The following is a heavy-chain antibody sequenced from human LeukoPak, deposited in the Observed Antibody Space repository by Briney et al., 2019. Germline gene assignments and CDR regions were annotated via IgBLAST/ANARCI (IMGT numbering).Heavy chain of an antibody. Sequence: SVKVSCKASGGTFSSYAISWVRQAPGQGLEWMGGIIPIFGTANYAQKFQGRVTITADKSTSTAYMELSRLRSDDTAVYYCARDGALYCSSTSCSYYFDYWGQGTLVTVSS. J-gene: IGHJ4*02. CDR2: IIPIFGTA. D-gene: IGHD2-2*01. CDR1: GGTFSSYA. CDR3: ARDGALYCSSTSCSYYFDY. V-gene: IGHV1-69*06.